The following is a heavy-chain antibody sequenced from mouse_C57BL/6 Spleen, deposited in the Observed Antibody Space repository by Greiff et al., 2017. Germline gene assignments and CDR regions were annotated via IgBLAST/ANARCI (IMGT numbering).Heavy chain of an antibody. CDR2: INPSTGGT. D-gene: IGHD2-4*01. CDR3: AIYDYDDAMDY. J-gene: IGHJ4*01. Sequence: DVQLQESGPELVKPGASVKISCKASGYSFTGYYMNWVKQSPEKSLEWIGEINPSTGGTTYNQKFKAKATLTVDKSSSTAYMQLKSLTSEDSAVYYCAIYDYDDAMDYWGQGTSVTVSS. V-gene: IGHV1-42*01. CDR1: GYSFTGYY.